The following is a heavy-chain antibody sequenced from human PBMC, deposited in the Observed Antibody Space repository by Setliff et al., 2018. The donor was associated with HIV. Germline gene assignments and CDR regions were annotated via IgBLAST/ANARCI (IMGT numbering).Heavy chain of an antibody. CDR1: GYTFTTHA. CDR3: AREGAAAGLDLDY. D-gene: IGHD6-13*01. Sequence: ASVKVSCNASGYTFTTHAMHWVRQDPGQRLEWMGWINAGNGNTKYSQEFQGRVTITKDTSASTAYMELSSLRSEDMAVYYCAREGAAAGLDLDYWGQGTLVTVSS. V-gene: IGHV1-3*03. J-gene: IGHJ4*02. CDR2: INAGNGNT.